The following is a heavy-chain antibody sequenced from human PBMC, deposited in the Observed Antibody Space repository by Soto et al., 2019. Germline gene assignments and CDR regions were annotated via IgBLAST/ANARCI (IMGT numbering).Heavy chain of an antibody. Sequence: QLQLQESGPGLVKPSETLSLTCTVSGDSISSGSAYWGWVRQPPGKGLEWIGSFYYSGNTHYNPTRKRRAAISADPSKNQFCLTLSPFTATARAVYYWPSHLGPTGPGYWGQGTLVTVSS. J-gene: IGHJ4*02. D-gene: IGHD1-26*01. CDR3: PSHLGPTGPGY. V-gene: IGHV4-39*01. CDR1: GDSISSGSAY. CDR2: FYYSGNT.